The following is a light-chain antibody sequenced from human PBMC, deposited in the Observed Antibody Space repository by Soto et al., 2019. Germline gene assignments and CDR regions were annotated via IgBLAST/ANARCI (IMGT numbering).Light chain of an antibody. CDR2: EVS. V-gene: IGLV2-14*01. Sequence: QSVLTQPASVSGSPGQSITISCTGTSSDVGAYNYVSWYQHHPGKAPKLIIYEVSIRPSGVSNRFSGSKSGNTASLTISGLQAEDEADYYCSSYTSITTYVFGTGTQLTVL. J-gene: IGLJ1*01. CDR1: SSDVGAYNY. CDR3: SSYTSITTYV.